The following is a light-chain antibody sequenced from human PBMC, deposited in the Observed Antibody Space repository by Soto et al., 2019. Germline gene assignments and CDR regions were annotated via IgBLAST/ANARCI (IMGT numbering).Light chain of an antibody. CDR1: QSISTNY. V-gene: IGKV3-20*01. J-gene: IGKJ3*01. CDR2: GSS. Sequence: EIVLTQSPGTLSLSPGERATLSCWASQSISTNYLAWYQQKPGQAPRLLISGSSIRATGIPNRFSGSASGTNLTLTIRSLEPEDFAVFYCQQYGSSPFTFGPGTKVDFK. CDR3: QQYGSSPFT.